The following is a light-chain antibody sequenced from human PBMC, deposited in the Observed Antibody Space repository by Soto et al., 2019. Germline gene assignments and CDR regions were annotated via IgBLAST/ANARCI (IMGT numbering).Light chain of an antibody. Sequence: QSALTQPASVPGSPGQSITISCTGTSSDVGAYKYVTWHQQSPGKAPKLILFEVINRPSGVSSRFSGSRSGDTASLTISGLHPEDEGYYYCSSYATGTTLVFGGGTKLTVL. CDR2: EVI. CDR1: SSDVGAYKY. J-gene: IGLJ2*01. CDR3: SSYATGTTLV. V-gene: IGLV2-14*01.